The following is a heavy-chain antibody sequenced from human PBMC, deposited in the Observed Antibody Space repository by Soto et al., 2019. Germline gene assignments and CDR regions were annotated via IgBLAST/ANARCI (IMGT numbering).Heavy chain of an antibody. CDR3: ARGIAAAGKTNYYYYYYMAV. Sequence: ASVKVSCKASGYTFTSYGISWVRQAPGQGLEWMGWISAYNGNTNYAQKLQGRVTMTTDTSTSTAYMELRSLRSDDTAVYYCARGIAAAGKTNYYYYYYMAVWGKGTTVTVSS. CDR2: ISAYNGNT. CDR1: GYTFTSYG. D-gene: IGHD6-13*01. J-gene: IGHJ6*03. V-gene: IGHV1-18*01.